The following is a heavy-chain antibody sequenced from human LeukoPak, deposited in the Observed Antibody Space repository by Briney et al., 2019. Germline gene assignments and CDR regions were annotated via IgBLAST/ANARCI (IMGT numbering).Heavy chain of an antibody. CDR3: ASFRWGVGFEY. CDR2: INHSGST. V-gene: IGHV4-34*01. J-gene: IGHJ4*02. D-gene: IGHD3-16*01. CDR1: GESFSGYY. Sequence: SETLSLTCAVSGESFSGYYWTCIRQPPGKGLEWIGEINHSGSTNYSPSLKSRVTISVDTSKNQFSLKLNSVTAADTAVYYCASFRWGVGFEYWGQGTLVTVSS.